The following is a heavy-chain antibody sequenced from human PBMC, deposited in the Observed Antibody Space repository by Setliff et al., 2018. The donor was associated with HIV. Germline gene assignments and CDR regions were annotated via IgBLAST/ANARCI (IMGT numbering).Heavy chain of an antibody. V-gene: IGHV4-39*07. CDR2: IYYSGST. CDR1: GGSINSSSYY. J-gene: IGHJ4*02. D-gene: IGHD5-18*01. CDR3: ARASYTYGLDY. Sequence: SETLSLTCIVSGGSINSSSYYWAWIRQPPGKGLEWIGSIYYSGSTYYNPSLKSRGTISVDTSKNQFSLDLTSVTPADTAVYYCARASYTYGLDYWGQGILVTVSS.